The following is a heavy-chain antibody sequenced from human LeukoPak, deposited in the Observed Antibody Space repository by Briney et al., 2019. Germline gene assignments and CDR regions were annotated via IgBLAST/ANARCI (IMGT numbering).Heavy chain of an antibody. J-gene: IGHJ4*02. CDR3: ARGDYDILTGSLFH. Sequence: ASVKVSCKASGGTFSSYAISWVRQAPGQGLEWMGGIIPIFGTANYAQKFKGRVTITAEKSTSTDYMELSSLRSEDTAVYYCARGDYDILTGSLFHWGQGTLVTVSS. CDR2: IIPIFGTA. CDR1: GGTFSSYA. D-gene: IGHD3-9*01. V-gene: IGHV1-69*06.